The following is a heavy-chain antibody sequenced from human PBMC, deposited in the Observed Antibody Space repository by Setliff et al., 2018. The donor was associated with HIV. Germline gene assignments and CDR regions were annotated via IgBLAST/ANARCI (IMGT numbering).Heavy chain of an antibody. Sequence: GASVKISCKASGGTFINNYRHWVRQAPGQGLEWMGLINPTGDITFYPQKFQARVTMTRYTSTSTVDLELRSLRSEDTAVYFCASKGGSENFPDSDALDIWGLGTLVTVSS. CDR2: INPTGDIT. CDR1: GGTFINNY. D-gene: IGHD2-21*02. CDR3: ASKGGSENFPDSDALDI. V-gene: IGHV1-46*01. J-gene: IGHJ3*02.